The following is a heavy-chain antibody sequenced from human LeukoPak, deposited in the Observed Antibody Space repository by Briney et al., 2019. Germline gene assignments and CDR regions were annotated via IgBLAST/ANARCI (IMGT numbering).Heavy chain of an antibody. D-gene: IGHD2-2*02. CDR3: AGGYCSSTSCYTGGFDP. CDR2: INTNTGNP. Sequence: ASVKVSCKASGYTFTSYAMNWVRQAPGQGLEWMGWINTNTGNPTYAQGFTGRIVFSLDTSVSTAYLQISSLKAEDTAVYYCAGGYCSSTSCYTGGFDPWGQGTLVTVSS. J-gene: IGHJ5*02. V-gene: IGHV7-4-1*02. CDR1: GYTFTSYA.